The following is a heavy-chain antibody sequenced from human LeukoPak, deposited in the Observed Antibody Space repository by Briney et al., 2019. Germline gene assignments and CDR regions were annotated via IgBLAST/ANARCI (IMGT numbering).Heavy chain of an antibody. Sequence: GGSLRLSCAASGFTFSSYWMHWVRQAPGKGLVWVSRINSDGSSTSYADSVKGRFTISRDNAKNSLYLQMSTLRAEDTAVYFCARGITSGPRRYDVRNFDYWGQGTPVTVSS. CDR3: ARGITSGPRRYDVRNFDY. CDR2: INSDGSST. D-gene: IGHD5-12*01. V-gene: IGHV3-74*01. J-gene: IGHJ4*02. CDR1: GFTFSSYW.